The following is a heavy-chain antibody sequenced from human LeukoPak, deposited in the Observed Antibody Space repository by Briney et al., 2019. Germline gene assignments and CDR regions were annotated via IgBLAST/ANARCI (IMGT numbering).Heavy chain of an antibody. J-gene: IGHJ4*02. CDR3: AKVGQLWLFQPSDY. Sequence: SGGSLRLSCAASGFTFSSYGMSWVRQAPGKGLEWVSAISGSGGSTYYADSVKGRFTISRDNSKNTLYLQMNSLRAEDTAVYYCAKVGQLWLFQPSDYWGQGTLVTVSS. CDR2: ISGSGGST. D-gene: IGHD5-18*01. V-gene: IGHV3-23*01. CDR1: GFTFSSYG.